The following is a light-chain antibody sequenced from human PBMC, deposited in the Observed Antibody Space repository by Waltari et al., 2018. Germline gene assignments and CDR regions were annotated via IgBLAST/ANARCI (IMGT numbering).Light chain of an antibody. J-gene: IGLJ3*02. CDR1: SSNIGPYY. CDR3: ATWDDSLTAWV. CDR2: RNN. V-gene: IGLV1-47*01. Sequence: QSVLTQPPSPSGTPGQRVTISCSGSSSNIGPYYVHWYHQPPGTAPKLLIYRNNQRPSGVPDRFSGSKSGTSASLAISGLRSEDEADYYCATWDDSLTAWVFGGGTKLTVL.